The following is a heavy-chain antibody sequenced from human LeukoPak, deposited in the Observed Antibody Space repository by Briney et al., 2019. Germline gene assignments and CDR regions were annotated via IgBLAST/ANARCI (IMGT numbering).Heavy chain of an antibody. CDR3: ARRGSSGWYRGFDY. D-gene: IGHD6-19*01. CDR1: GGSISSSSYY. CDR2: IYYSGST. V-gene: IGHV4-39*01. J-gene: IGHJ4*02. Sequence: SETLSLTCTVSGGSISSSSYYWGWIRQPPGKGLEWIGSIYYSGSTYYNPSLKSRVTISVDTSKNQFSLKLSSVTAADTAVYYCARRGSSGWYRGFDYWGQGTLVTVSS.